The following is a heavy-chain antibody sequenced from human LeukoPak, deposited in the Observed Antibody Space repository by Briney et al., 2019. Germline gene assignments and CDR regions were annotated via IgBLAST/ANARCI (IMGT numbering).Heavy chain of an antibody. CDR1: GGSISSYY. CDR2: IYTGGST. J-gene: IGHJ4*02. CDR3: ARRRAAAGYFDY. Sequence: SETLSLTCTVSGGSISSYYWSWIRLPPGKGLEWIGYIYTGGSTNYNPSLKSRVTISVDTSKNQFSLGLSSATAADTAVYYCARRRAAAGYFDYWGQGTLVTVSS. D-gene: IGHD6-13*01. V-gene: IGHV4-4*09.